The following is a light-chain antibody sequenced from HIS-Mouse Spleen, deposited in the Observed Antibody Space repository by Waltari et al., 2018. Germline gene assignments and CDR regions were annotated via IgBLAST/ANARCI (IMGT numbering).Light chain of an antibody. CDR3: CSYAGSSTWV. CDR1: SSDVGSYNL. J-gene: IGLJ3*02. CDR2: EGS. V-gene: IGLV2-23*01. Sequence: QSALTQPASVSGSPGQSITISCTGTSSDVGSYNLVPWYQQHPGKAPKLMIYEGSKPPSGVSNRFSGSKSGNTASLTISGLQAEDEADYYCCSYAGSSTWVFGGGTKLTVL.